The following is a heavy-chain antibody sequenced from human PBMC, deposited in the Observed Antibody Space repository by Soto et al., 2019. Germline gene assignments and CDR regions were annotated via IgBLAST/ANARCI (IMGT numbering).Heavy chain of an antibody. V-gene: IGHV4-59*01. CDR2: IYYSGTT. CDR3: ARLKSLGTKPAGQIYNDGMAG. J-gene: IGHJ6*02. D-gene: IGHD3-16*02. CDR1: GGSISNYY. Sequence: SEPLSLTCTVSGGSISNYYWSWFRQSPGKGLEWIGYIYYSGTTNYNPSLKSRVTISLDMSKNQFSLRLRSVTAADTAVYYCARLKSLGTKPAGQIYNDGMAGWGHGSTVTV.